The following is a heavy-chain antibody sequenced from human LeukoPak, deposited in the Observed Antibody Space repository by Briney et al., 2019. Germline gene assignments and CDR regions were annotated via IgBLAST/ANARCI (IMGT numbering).Heavy chain of an antibody. CDR2: ITGSGGST. J-gene: IGHJ6*03. D-gene: IGHD2-15*01. V-gene: IGHV3-23*01. CDR1: GLTFSAYA. Sequence: PGGSLRLSCAASGLTFSAYAMSWLRQAQGKGLEWVSAITGSGGSTYYADSVKGRFTISRDNSKNTLYLQMNSLRAEDKAVYYCAKDRSGNNYYYYDMDVWGKGTTVTVSS. CDR3: AKDRSGNNYYYYDMDV.